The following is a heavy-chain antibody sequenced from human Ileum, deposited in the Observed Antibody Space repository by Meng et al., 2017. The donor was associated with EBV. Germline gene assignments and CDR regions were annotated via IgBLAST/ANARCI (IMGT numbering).Heavy chain of an antibody. CDR1: VFAVCCST. CDR2: IRSKDYSAAT. D-gene: IGHD2-15*01. V-gene: IGHV3-73*02. Sequence: QGGESRAGSVPLRGALNLASAASVFAVCCSTMDWGRDASGRGLGWVGSIRSKDYSAATAYAASVKGRFTISRDDSKNTAYLQMNSMETEDTAVYYCIRNLGYCSGGICAWGQGTLVTVSS. J-gene: IGHJ5*02. CDR3: IRNLGYCSGGICA.